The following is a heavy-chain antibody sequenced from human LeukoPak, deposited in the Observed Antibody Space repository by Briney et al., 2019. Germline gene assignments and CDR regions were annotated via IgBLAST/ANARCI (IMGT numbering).Heavy chain of an antibody. CDR2: IYYSGSA. CDR1: GDSISSGGYY. D-gene: IGHD3-10*01. CDR3: ARVNYGSATKEDY. J-gene: IGHJ4*02. Sequence: SETLSLTCTVSGDSISSGGYYWSWIRQHPGKGLEWIGYIYYSGSAYYNPSLKSRVTISVDTSENQFSLKLSSVTAADTAVYYCARVNYGSATKEDYWGQGTLVTVSS. V-gene: IGHV4-31*03.